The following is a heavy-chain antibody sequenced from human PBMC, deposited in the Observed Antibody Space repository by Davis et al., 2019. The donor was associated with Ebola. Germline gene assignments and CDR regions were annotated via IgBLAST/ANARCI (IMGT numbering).Heavy chain of an antibody. Sequence: GGSLRLSCPASAFTFRSYAMHWVRQAPGKGLEWVAVISYDGSNKYYADSVKGRFTISRDNSKNTLYLQMNSLRAEDTAVYYCARGWENYDILTGSFDYWGQGTLVTVSS. CDR3: ARGWENYDILTGSFDY. J-gene: IGHJ4*02. V-gene: IGHV3-30-3*01. CDR1: AFTFRSYA. D-gene: IGHD3-9*01. CDR2: ISYDGSNK.